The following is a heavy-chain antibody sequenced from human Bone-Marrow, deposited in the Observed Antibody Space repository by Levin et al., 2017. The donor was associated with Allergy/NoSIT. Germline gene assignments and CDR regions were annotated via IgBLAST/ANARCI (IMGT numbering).Heavy chain of an antibody. J-gene: IGHJ4*02. CDR2: IRSKPNGETA. CDR1: GFTFGAYA. CDR3: TRGGTWDGSGYFDY. V-gene: IGHV3-49*03. D-gene: IGHD5-12*01. Sequence: GGSLRLSCTTSGFTFGAYAVTWFRQAPGKGLEWVGFIRSKPNGETAEYAASVEGRFTISRDDSRSIAYLQMNSLKTEDTAVYYCTRGGTWDGSGYFDYWGQGTLVTVSS.